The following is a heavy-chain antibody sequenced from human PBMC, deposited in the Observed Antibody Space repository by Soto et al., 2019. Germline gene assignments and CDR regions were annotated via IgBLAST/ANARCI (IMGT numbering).Heavy chain of an antibody. CDR3: AKEIDDYYDSSHNLDS. Sequence: PWGSLLLSCASSVFTFSKYAMNWVGQAPGKGLEWVSTISASARNTYYADSVKGRFTISRDNSRNMLYMQMNSLRAEDTAVYFCAKEIDDYYDSSHNLDSWGQGTMVTVSS. D-gene: IGHD3-22*01. J-gene: IGHJ4*02. V-gene: IGHV3-23*01. CDR2: ISASARNT. CDR1: VFTFSKYA.